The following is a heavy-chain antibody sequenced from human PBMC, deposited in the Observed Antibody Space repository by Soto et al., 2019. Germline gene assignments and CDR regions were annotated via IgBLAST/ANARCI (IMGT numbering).Heavy chain of an antibody. V-gene: IGHV1-69*06. CDR1: GGTFSSYA. CDR3: ARDLTTAGYSRSWYWYYGMDV. J-gene: IGHJ6*02. D-gene: IGHD6-13*01. CDR2: IIPIFDTA. Sequence: QVQLVQSGAEVKKPGSSVKVSCKASGGTFSSYAISWVRQAPGQGLEWMGGIIPIFDTANYAQKFQGRVTITADKSTSTAYMELSSLRSEDTAVYYCARDLTTAGYSRSWYWYYGMDVWGQGTTVTVSS.